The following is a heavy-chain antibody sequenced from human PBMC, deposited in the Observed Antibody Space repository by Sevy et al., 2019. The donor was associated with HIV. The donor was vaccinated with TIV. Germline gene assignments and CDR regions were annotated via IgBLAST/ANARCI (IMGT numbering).Heavy chain of an antibody. D-gene: IGHD2-21*02. CDR3: ARVAVEYCTDDCYHRFDY. CDR1: GFTFTLYA. CDR2: ISYSGTNK. Sequence: GGSLRLSCAASGFTFTLYAIHWVRQAPGKGLEWEALISYSGTNKYYADSVKGRFTISRDDSKNTDYLQMNNLRTDDTAVYYCARVAVEYCTDDCYHRFDYWGQGTQVTVSS. J-gene: IGHJ4*02. V-gene: IGHV3-30-3*01.